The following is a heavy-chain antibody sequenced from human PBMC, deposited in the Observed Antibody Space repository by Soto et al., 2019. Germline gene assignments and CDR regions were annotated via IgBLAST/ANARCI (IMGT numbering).Heavy chain of an antibody. D-gene: IGHD3-16*01. V-gene: IGHV1-18*01. CDR1: GYTFTSYG. CDR2: ISAYNGNT. Sequence: VQLVQSGAEVKKPGASVKVSCKASGYTFTSYGISWVRQAPGQGLEWMGWISAYNGNTNYAQKLQGRVTMTTDTSTSTAYMELRSLRSDDTAVYYSARVARGGVVSSYGDYWGQGTLVTVSS. CDR3: ARVARGGVVSSYGDY. J-gene: IGHJ4*02.